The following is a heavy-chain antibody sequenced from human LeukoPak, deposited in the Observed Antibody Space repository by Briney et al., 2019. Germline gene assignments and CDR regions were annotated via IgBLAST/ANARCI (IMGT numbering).Heavy chain of an antibody. CDR1: GYTFTSYY. Sequence: ASVKVSCKASGYTFTSYYMHWGRQAPGQGLEWMGIINPSGGSNSYAQKFQGRVTMTRDMSTSTVYMELSSLRSEDTAVYYCARAKDQMVAFDIWGQGTMVTVSS. J-gene: IGHJ3*02. V-gene: IGHV1-46*01. CDR3: ARAKDQMVAFDI. CDR2: INPSGGSN. D-gene: IGHD2-8*01.